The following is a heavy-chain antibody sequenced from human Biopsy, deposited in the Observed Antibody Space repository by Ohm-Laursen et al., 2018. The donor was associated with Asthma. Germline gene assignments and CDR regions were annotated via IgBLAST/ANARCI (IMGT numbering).Heavy chain of an antibody. CDR2: LIPVLGTP. CDR1: GDSFNNFA. CDR3: ARGYSGTDRIVYYYSGLEV. V-gene: IGHV1-69*13. Sequence: GASVKVSCKASGDSFNNFAISWARQAPGQGLEWMGGLIPVLGTPDHAQMFEGRVTITADESTSTAYMDLSSLRSEDTAVYYCARGYSGTDRIVYYYSGLEVWGQGTTVTVSS. J-gene: IGHJ6*02. D-gene: IGHD5-12*01.